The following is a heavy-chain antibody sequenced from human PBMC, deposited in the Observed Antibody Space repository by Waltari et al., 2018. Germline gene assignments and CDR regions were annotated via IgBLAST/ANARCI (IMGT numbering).Heavy chain of an antibody. V-gene: IGHV4-30-4*08. CDR2: IYYSGSI. CDR1: GGSISSGDYY. D-gene: IGHD3-22*01. J-gene: IGHJ6*03. CDR3: ARANYYDSSGYYYRYYYYYYMDV. Sequence: QVQLQESGPGLVKPSQTLSLTCTVSGGSISSGDYYWSWIRQPPGKGLEWIGYIYYSGSIYYNQSLKSRVTISVDTAKNQFSLKLSSVTAADTAVYYCARANYYDSSGYYYRYYYYYYMDVWGKGTTVTVSS.